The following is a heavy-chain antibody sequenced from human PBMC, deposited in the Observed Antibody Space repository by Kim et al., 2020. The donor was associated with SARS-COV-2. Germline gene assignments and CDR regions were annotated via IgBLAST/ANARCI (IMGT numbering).Heavy chain of an antibody. CDR2: ISYDGSNR. CDR1: GFITFSSYA. D-gene: IGHD5-18*01. V-gene: IGHV3-30*04. J-gene: IGHJ5*02. Sequence: GGSLRLSCAASGFITFSSYAMHWVRQAPGKGLEWVAVISYDGSNRYYADSVRGRFTISRDNSKNTLYLQMNSLKIEDTAVYYCARDQRRGGIQLGFFDPWGQGTLVTVSS. CDR3: ARDQRRGGIQLGFFDP.